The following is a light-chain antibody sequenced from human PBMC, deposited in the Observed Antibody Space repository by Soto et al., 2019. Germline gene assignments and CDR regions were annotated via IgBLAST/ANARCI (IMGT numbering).Light chain of an antibody. V-gene: IGLV1-47*02. CDR2: SNN. CDR3: AAWDDSLSGRYV. Sequence: QSVLTQPPSASGTPGQRVTISCSGSRSNIGRNNVHWYQHLPGTAPKLLIHSNNPRPSGVPDRFSGSKSGTSASLAISGLRSEDEAEYYCAAWDDSLSGRYVFGTGSKVTVL. CDR1: RSNIGRNN. J-gene: IGLJ1*01.